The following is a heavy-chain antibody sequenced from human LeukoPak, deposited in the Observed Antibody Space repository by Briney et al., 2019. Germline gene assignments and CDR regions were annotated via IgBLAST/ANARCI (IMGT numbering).Heavy chain of an antibody. V-gene: IGHV4-59*08. CDR1: GGSISSYY. CDR3: ARQTVTLGGFDP. J-gene: IGHJ5*02. D-gene: IGHD4-17*01. Sequence: SETLSLTCTVSGGSISSYYWSWIRQPPGKGLEWIGYIYYSGSTNYNPSLKSRVTISVDTSKNQFSLKLSSVTAADTAVYYCARQTVTLGGFDPWGQGTLVTVSS. CDR2: IYYSGST.